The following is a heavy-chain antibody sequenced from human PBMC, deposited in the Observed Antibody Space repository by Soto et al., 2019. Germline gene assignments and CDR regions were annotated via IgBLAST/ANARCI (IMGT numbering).Heavy chain of an antibody. J-gene: IGHJ4*02. CDR1: GYTFTIYY. D-gene: IGHD3-22*01. V-gene: IGHV1-2*04. CDR2: INPNSGGT. CDR3: ARAGYYYESSGYYPGDY. Sequence: ASVKVYCKASGYTFTIYYMHWVRQAPGQGLEWRGWINPNSGGTNYAQKFQGWVTMTRDTSISTAYMELSRLRSDDTAVYYCARAGYYYESSGYYPGDYWGQGTLVTVSS.